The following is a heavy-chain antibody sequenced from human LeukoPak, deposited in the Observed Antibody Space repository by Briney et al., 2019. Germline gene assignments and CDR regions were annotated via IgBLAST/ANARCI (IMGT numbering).Heavy chain of an antibody. CDR2: IYYSGST. D-gene: IGHD6-13*01. Sequence: SETLSLTCTVSGGSISSSSYYWGWIRQPPGKGLEWIGSIYYSGSTYYNPSLKSRVTISVDTSKNQFSLKLSSVTAADTAVYYCARPTGYSSSGWDHYFQHWGQGTLVTVSS. V-gene: IGHV4-39*01. CDR1: GGSISSSSYY. J-gene: IGHJ1*01. CDR3: ARPTGYSSSGWDHYFQH.